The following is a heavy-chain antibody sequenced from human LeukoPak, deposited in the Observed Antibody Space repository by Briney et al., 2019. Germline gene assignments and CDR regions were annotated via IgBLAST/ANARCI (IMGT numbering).Heavy chain of an antibody. CDR3: ARVYSSSSGREAFDI. D-gene: IGHD6-6*01. V-gene: IGHV4-4*07. CDR1: GGSISSYY. CDR2: IYTSGST. J-gene: IGHJ3*02. Sequence: SETLSLTCTVSGGSISSYYWSWIRQPAGKGLEWIGRIYTSGSTNYNPPLKSRVTMSVDTSKNQFSLKLSSVTAADTAMYYCARVYSSSSGREAFDIWGQGIMVTVSS.